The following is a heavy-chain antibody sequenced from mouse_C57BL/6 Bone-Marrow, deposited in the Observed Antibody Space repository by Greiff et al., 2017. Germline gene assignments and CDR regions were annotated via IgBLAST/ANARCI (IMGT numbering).Heavy chain of an antibody. CDR2: ISSGSSII. CDR1: GFTFSDYG. V-gene: IGHV5-17*01. J-gene: IGHJ3*01. CDR3: ASSSGYVAFAY. Sequence: EVKLVESGGGLVKPGGSLKLSCAASGFTFSDYGMHWVRQAPEKGLEWVAYISSGSSIIYYADTFKGRFTISRDNANNTLFLQMTSLRSDDTAMYYCASSSGYVAFAYWGQGTLVTVSA. D-gene: IGHD3-2*02.